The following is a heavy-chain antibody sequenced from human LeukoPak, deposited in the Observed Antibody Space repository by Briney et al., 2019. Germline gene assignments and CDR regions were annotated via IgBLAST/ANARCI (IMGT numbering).Heavy chain of an antibody. CDR1: GFTFRNSA. Sequence: GGSLRLSCAASGFTFRNSAMSWVRQAPGKGPEWVSAISDSGGKTYYSDSVKGRFTISRDNSKNTLYLQMNSLRGDDTAVYYCAKDRLVHDSWGQGILVTVSS. CDR3: AKDRLVHDS. V-gene: IGHV3-23*01. CDR2: ISDSGGKT. D-gene: IGHD6-13*01. J-gene: IGHJ4*02.